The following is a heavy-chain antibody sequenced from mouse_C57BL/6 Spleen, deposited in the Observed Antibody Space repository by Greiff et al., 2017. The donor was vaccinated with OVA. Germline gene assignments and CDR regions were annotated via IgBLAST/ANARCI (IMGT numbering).Heavy chain of an antibody. CDR3: AVPREGY. J-gene: IGHJ2*01. CDR1: GYAFSSSW. V-gene: IGHV1-82*01. Sequence: QVQLQQSGPELVKPGASVKLSCTASGYAFSSSWMNWVWQRPGKGLEWIGRIYPGDGDTNYNGTFKGKATLTADKSSSTAYMQLGGRASEDSAVYFCAVPREGYWGQGTTLTVSS. CDR2: IYPGDGDT.